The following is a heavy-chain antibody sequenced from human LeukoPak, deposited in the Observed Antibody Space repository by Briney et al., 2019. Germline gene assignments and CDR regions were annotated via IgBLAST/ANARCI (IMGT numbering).Heavy chain of an antibody. J-gene: IGHJ5*02. Sequence: ASVKVSCRAAGYTFTYYYIYWVRQAPGQGLEWMGWINPNSGGTNYAQKIQVRVTMTRDTSISKGSVEMSRPTSDDTAVYYSARFDTMIWEVRAWGQGTLVTVSS. CDR3: ARFDTMIWEVRA. D-gene: IGHD3-10*01. CDR2: INPNSGGT. CDR1: GYTFTYYY. V-gene: IGHV1-2*02.